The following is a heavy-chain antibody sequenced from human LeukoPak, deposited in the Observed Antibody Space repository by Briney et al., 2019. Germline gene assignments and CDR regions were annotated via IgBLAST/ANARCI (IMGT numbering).Heavy chain of an antibody. Sequence: SETLSLTCTVSGGSISSSGYCWGWIRQPPGKGLEWIGSIDYSGNTNYNPSLKSRVTIAVDMSKNQFSLHLNSVTPDDTALYYCARGGLVRGSLNSLTGFDFWGQGTMVTVSS. J-gene: IGHJ3*01. CDR2: IDYSGNT. CDR3: ARGGLVRGSLNSLTGFDF. D-gene: IGHD3-10*01. V-gene: IGHV4-39*01. CDR1: GGSISSSGYC.